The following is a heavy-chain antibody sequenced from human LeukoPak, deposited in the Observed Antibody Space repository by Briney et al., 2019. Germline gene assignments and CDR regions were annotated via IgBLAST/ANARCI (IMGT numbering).Heavy chain of an antibody. CDR1: GFTFSSYG. CDR3: AKGDSSTTRYYFDY. J-gene: IGHJ4*02. CDR2: IWYDGSNK. Sequence: GGSLRLSCAASGFTFSSYGMHWVRQAPGKGLEWVAFIWYDGSNKYYADSVKGRFTISRDNSKNTLYLQMNSLRAEDTAVYYCAKGDSSTTRYYFDYWGQGTLVTVSS. V-gene: IGHV3-30*02. D-gene: IGHD6-13*01.